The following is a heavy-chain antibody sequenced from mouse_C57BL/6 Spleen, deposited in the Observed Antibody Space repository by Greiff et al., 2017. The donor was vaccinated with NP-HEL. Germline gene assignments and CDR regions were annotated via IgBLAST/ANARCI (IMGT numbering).Heavy chain of an antibody. D-gene: IGHD2-4*01. Sequence: QVQLQQSGAELARPGASVKLSCKASGYTFTSYGISWVKQRTGQGLEWIGEIYPRSGNTYYNEKFKGKATLTADKSSSTAYMELRSLTSEDSAVYFCARGGDYDGVYYAMDYWGQGTSVTVSS. V-gene: IGHV1-81*01. CDR3: ARGGDYDGVYYAMDY. CDR1: GYTFTSYG. J-gene: IGHJ4*01. CDR2: IYPRSGNT.